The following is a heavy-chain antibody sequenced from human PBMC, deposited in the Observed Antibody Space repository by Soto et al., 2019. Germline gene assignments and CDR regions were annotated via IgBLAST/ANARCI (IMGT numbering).Heavy chain of an antibody. CDR3: ARDRVGLERSYYYGMDV. V-gene: IGHV3-33*01. Sequence: PGGSLRLSCAASGFTFSSYGMHWVRQAPGKGLEWVAVIWYDGSNKYYADSVKGRFTISRDNSKNTLYLQMNSLRAEDTAVYYCARDRVGLERSYYYGMDVWGQGTTVTVSS. CDR1: GFTFSSYG. CDR2: IWYDGSNK. J-gene: IGHJ6*02. D-gene: IGHD1-1*01.